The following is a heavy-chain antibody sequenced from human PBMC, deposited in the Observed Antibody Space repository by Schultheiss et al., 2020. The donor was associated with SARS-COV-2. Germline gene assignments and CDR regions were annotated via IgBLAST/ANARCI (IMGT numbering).Heavy chain of an antibody. J-gene: IGHJ4*02. CDR3: ARDSSSGTYCLDY. V-gene: IGHV4-30-4*01. CDR1: GDPIRRGDYF. CDR2: IQKSAKI. D-gene: IGHD1-26*01. Sequence: SQTLSLTCSVSGDPIRRGDYFWTWIRQTPGKGLEWIGSIQKSAKIFYGPSIRSRGSISLDTSKNQFSLKLSSVTAADTAVYYCARDSSSGTYCLDYWGQGTLVTVSS.